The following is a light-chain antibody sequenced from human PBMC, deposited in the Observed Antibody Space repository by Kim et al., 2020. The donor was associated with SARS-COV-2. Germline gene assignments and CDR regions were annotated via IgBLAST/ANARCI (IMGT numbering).Light chain of an antibody. CDR2: AAS. Sequence: DIQLTQSPSSLSASVGDRVTITCRASQPISNYLNWYQQKPGKAPNLLIFAASSLHTGVPSRFSGSGSGTDFTLTISNLQLEDFATYYCPQSYSTPPLTFGQGTRLEIK. J-gene: IGKJ5*01. V-gene: IGKV1-39*01. CDR3: PQSYSTPPLT. CDR1: QPISNY.